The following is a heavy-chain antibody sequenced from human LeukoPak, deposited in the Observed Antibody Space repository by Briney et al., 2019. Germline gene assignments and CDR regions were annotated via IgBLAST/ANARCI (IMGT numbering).Heavy chain of an antibody. V-gene: IGHV3-23*01. D-gene: IGHD2-15*01. CDR2: ISCSGGST. J-gene: IGHJ3*02. Sequence: RPGGSLRLSCAASGFTFSSYAMSWVRQTAGKGLVWVSAISCSGGSTYYADSVKGRFTISRDNSKNTLYLQMNSLRAEDTAVYYCAKGEYCSGGICRQTDAFDIWGQGTMVTVSS. CDR3: AKGEYCSGGICRQTDAFDI. CDR1: GFTFSSYA.